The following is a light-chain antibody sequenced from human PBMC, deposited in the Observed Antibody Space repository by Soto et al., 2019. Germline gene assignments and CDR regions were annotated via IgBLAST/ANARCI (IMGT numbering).Light chain of an antibody. Sequence: DVQLTQAPSTLSASVGDRVTITCRASQSIGNWLAWYQQKPGKAPNLLIYDASTLENGVPSRFSGSASGTDFTLTISSLQPYDFATYYRQQYNSYSPRTFGRGTKVEFK. CDR2: DAS. J-gene: IGKJ1*01. CDR1: QSIGNW. CDR3: QQYNSYSPRT. V-gene: IGKV1-5*01.